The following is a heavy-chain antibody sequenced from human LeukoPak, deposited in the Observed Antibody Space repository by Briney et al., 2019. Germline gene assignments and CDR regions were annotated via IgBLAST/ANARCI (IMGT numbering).Heavy chain of an antibody. D-gene: IGHD4-17*01. CDR2: IYHSGST. V-gene: IGHV4-30-2*01. Sequence: PSQTLSLTCAVSGGSISSGGYSWSWIRQPPGKGLEWIGYIYHSGSTYYNPSLKSRVTISVDRSKNQFSLKLSSVTAADTAVYYCARGGDYKTFDYWGQGTLVTVSS. CDR3: ARGGDYKTFDY. J-gene: IGHJ4*02. CDR1: GGSISSGGYS.